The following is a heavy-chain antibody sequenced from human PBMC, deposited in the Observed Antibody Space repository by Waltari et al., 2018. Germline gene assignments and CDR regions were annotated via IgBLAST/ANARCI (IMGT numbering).Heavy chain of an antibody. CDR2: ISWNSGTI. CDR1: GFTFDDYA. Sequence: EVQLVESGGAEVQPGRSLRLSCEASGFTFDDYALHWVRQAPGKGLGGVSGISWNSGTIDDAAAVKGRFTSSRDNDENSLFLLMTSLRAEDTAVYYCVKDKSSLWFGEFLPSGFDYWGQGALVSVSS. D-gene: IGHD3-10*01. CDR3: VKDKSSLWFGEFLPSGFDY. V-gene: IGHV3-9*01. J-gene: IGHJ4*02.